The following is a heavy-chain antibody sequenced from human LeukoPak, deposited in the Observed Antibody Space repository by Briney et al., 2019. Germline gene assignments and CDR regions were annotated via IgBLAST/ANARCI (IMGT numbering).Heavy chain of an antibody. CDR1: GYTFTSYG. D-gene: IGHD5-12*01. CDR2: ISAYNGNT. Sequence: ASVKVSCKASGYTFTSYGISWVRQAPGQGLEWMGWISAYNGNTNYAQKLQGRVTMTTDTSTSTAYMELRSLRSGDTAVYYCARDGEYSGYDLGYFDYWGQGTLVTVSS. V-gene: IGHV1-18*04. CDR3: ARDGEYSGYDLGYFDY. J-gene: IGHJ4*02.